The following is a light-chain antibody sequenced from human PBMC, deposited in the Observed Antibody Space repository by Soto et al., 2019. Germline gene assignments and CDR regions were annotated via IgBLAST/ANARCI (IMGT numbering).Light chain of an antibody. CDR3: QSYDSSLSGSV. CDR2: ANT. J-gene: IGLJ2*01. CDR1: SSNIGARYD. Sequence: QAVLTQPPSVSGAPGQRVTISCTGSSSNIGARYDVHWYQQLPGTAPKLLIYANTHRPSGVPDRFSGSKSGTSASLAITGLQAEDEADYYCQSYDSSLSGSVFGGGTKLTVL. V-gene: IGLV1-40*01.